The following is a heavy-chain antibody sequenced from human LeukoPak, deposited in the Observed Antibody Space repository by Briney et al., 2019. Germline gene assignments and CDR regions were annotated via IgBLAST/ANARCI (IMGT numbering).Heavy chain of an antibody. J-gene: IGHJ6*02. V-gene: IGHV3-33*01. CDR1: GFTFSSYG. Sequence: PGRSLRLSCAASGFTFSSYGMHWVRQAPGKGLEWVAVIWYDGSNKYYADSVKGRFTISRDNSKDTLYLQMNSLRAEDTAVYYCARDLTNYYGMDVWGQGTTVTVSS. CDR3: ARDLTNYYGMDV. D-gene: IGHD3-9*01. CDR2: IWYDGSNK.